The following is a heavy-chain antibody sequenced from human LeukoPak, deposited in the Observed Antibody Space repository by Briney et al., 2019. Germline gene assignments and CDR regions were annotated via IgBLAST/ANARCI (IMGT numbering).Heavy chain of an antibody. CDR3: ARGYCSSTSCYTTIYGY. D-gene: IGHD2-2*02. J-gene: IGHJ4*02. V-gene: IGHV1-18*01. Sequence: GASVKVSCKASGYTFTSYGISWVRQAPGQGLERMGWISAYNGNTNYAQKLQGRVTMTTDTSTSTAYMELRSLRSDDTAVYYCARGYCSSTSCYTTIYGYWGQGTLVTVSS. CDR2: ISAYNGNT. CDR1: GYTFTSYG.